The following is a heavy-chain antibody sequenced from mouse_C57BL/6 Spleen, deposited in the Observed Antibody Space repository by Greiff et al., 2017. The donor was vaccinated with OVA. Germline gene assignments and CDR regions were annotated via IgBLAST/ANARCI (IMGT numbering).Heavy chain of an antibody. CDR3: ARKDYYGSKDY. V-gene: IGHV1-81*01. Sequence: LVESGAELARPGASVKLSCKASGYTFTSYGISWVKQRTGQGLEWIGEIYPRSGNTYYNEKFKGKATLTADKSSSTAYMELRSLTSEDSAVYFCARKDYYGSKDYWGQGTTLTVSS. CDR2: IYPRSGNT. D-gene: IGHD1-1*01. CDR1: GYTFTSYG. J-gene: IGHJ2*01.